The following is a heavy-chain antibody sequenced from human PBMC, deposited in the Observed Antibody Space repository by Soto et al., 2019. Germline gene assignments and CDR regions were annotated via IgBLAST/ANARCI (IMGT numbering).Heavy chain of an antibody. V-gene: IGHV4-28*01. J-gene: IGHJ4*02. Sequence: SKTLSLTCAVSGYSIVSSNWWGWIRQPPGKGLEWIGYIYYSGTTYYNPSLKSRVTMSVDTSKNQFSLKLTSVTAVDTAVYYCARREIQGPIDYWGQGTLVTVS. D-gene: IGHD1-26*01. CDR3: ARREIQGPIDY. CDR1: GYSIVSSNW. CDR2: IYYSGTT.